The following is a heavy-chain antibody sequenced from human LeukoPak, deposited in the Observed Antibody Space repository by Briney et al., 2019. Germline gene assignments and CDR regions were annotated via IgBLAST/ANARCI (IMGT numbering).Heavy chain of an antibody. CDR3: ARDSNGYSYGRY. CDR1: GYSISSGYY. Sequence: SDTLSLTCTVSGYSISSGYYWGWIRQPPGKGLEWIGSIYHSGSTYYNPSLKSRVTISVATSKNQFSLKLSSVTAADTAVYYCARDSNGYSYGRYWGQGTLVTVSS. J-gene: IGHJ4*02. V-gene: IGHV4-38-2*02. CDR2: IYHSGST. D-gene: IGHD5-18*01.